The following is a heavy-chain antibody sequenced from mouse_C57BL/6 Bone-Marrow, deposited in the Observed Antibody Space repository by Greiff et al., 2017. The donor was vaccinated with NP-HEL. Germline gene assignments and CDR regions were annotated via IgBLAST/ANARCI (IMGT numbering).Heavy chain of an antibody. J-gene: IGHJ4*01. CDR3: ARRYRGLYYYAMDY. CDR1: GFTFSDYG. D-gene: IGHD2-12*01. V-gene: IGHV5-17*01. CDR2: ISSGSSTL. Sequence: EVQLVESGGGLVKPGGSLKLSCAASGFTFSDYGMHWVRQAPEKGLAWVAYISSGSSTLYYADTVKGRFTISRDDAKNTLFLQMTSLRSEDTAMYYCARRYRGLYYYAMDYWGQGTSVTVSS.